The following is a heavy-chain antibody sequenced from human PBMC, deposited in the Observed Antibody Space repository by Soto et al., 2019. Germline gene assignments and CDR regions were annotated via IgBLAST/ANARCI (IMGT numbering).Heavy chain of an antibody. CDR2: INAGNGNT. CDR3: ARGVCSSTSCYYYYYMDV. Sequence: ASVKVSCKASGYTFTGYAMHWVRQAPGQRLEWMGWINAGNGNTKYSQKFRGRVTITRDTSASTAYMELSSLRSEDTAVYYCARGVCSSTSCYYYYYMDVWGKGTTVTVSS. V-gene: IGHV1-3*01. D-gene: IGHD2-2*01. J-gene: IGHJ6*03. CDR1: GYTFTGYA.